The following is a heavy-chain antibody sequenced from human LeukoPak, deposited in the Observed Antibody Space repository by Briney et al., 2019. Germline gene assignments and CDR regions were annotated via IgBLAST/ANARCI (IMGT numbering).Heavy chain of an antibody. CDR3: ASSITIFGVVTSYYYYGMDV. CDR2: MNPNSGNT. J-gene: IGHJ6*02. V-gene: IGHV1-8*01. Sequence: ASVKVSCKASGYTFTSYDINWVRQATGQRLEWMGWMNPNSGNTGYAQKFQGRVTMTRNTSISTAYMELSSLRSEDTAVYYCASSITIFGVVTSYYYYGMDVWGQGTTVTVSS. CDR1: GYTFTSYD. D-gene: IGHD3-3*01.